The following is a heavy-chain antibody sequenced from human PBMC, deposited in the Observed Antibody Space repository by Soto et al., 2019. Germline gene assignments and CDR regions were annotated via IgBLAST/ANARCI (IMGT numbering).Heavy chain of an antibody. J-gene: IGHJ5*02. CDR2: IYYSGST. CDR1: GGSISSSSYY. V-gene: IGHV4-39*01. CDR3: ARHADYYDILTGYYFPGWFDP. D-gene: IGHD3-9*01. Sequence: QLQLQESGPGLVKPSETLSLTCTVSGGSISSSSYYWGWIRQPPGKGLEWIGSIYYSGSTYYNPSLKSRVTISVDTSKNQFSLKLSSVNAADTAVYYCARHADYYDILTGYYFPGWFDPWGQGTLVTVSS.